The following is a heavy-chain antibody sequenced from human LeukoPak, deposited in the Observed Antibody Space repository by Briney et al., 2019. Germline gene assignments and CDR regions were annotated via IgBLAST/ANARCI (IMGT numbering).Heavy chain of an antibody. D-gene: IGHD3-10*01. V-gene: IGHV3-74*01. CDR3: ARLGSGSNY. Sequence: GSLRLSCAASGFTFSNYWMHWIRQVPGKGLVWVSHIKYDGSATNYADSVKGRFTISRDNAKNTLYLQMNSLRAEDTAVYYCARLGSGSNYWGQGTLVTVSS. CDR2: IKYDGSAT. J-gene: IGHJ4*02. CDR1: GFTFSNYW.